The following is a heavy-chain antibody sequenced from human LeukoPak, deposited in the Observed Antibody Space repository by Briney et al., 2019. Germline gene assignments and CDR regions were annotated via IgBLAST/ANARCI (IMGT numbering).Heavy chain of an antibody. J-gene: IGHJ4*02. CDR1: GGSISNYY. D-gene: IGHD3-22*01. V-gene: IGHV4-59*01. CDR3: ARLLYYYDSSGLDY. Sequence: SETLSLTCTVSGGSISNYYWSWIRQPPGKGLEWIGYIYYSGSTNYNPSLKSRVSISVDTSKNQFSLKLSSVTAADTAVYYCARLLYYYDSSGLDYWGQGTLVTVSS. CDR2: IYYSGST.